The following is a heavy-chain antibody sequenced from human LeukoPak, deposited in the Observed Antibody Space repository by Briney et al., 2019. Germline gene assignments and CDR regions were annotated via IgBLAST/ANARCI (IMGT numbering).Heavy chain of an antibody. J-gene: IGHJ5*02. CDR1: GYSISSGYY. CDR3: ARDLQDDISTSRFDP. V-gene: IGHV4-38-2*02. D-gene: IGHD3-9*01. CDR2: IYHSGST. Sequence: PSETLSLTCTVSGYSISSGYYWGWIRQPPGKGLEWIGSIYHSGSTYYNPSLKSRVTISVDTSKNQFSLKLSSVTAADTAVYSCARDLQDDISTSRFDPWGQGTLVTVSP.